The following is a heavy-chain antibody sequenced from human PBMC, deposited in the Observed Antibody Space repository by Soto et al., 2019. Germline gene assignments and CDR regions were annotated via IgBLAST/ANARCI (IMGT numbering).Heavy chain of an antibody. CDR2: IWYDGSNK. V-gene: IGHV3-33*01. Sequence: QVQLVESGGGVVQPGRSLRLSCAASGFTFSSYGMHWVRQAPGKGLEWVAVIWYDGSNKYYADSVKGRLNISRDNSKNTLYLQMNSLRAEDTAVYYCAREDGSWSYQSPIFDYWGQGTLVTVSS. CDR1: GFTFSSYG. CDR3: AREDGSWSYQSPIFDY. J-gene: IGHJ4*02. D-gene: IGHD3-10*01.